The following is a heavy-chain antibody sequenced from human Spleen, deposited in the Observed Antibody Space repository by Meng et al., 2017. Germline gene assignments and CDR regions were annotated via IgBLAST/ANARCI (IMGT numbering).Heavy chain of an antibody. CDR1: GFTFSNYA. Sequence: GGSLRLSCAASGFTFSNYAMSWVRQAPGKGLEWVSDISGSGGSTYYADSVTGRFTISRDKSKTTLYLQMNSLRAEDTAVYYCARVYGYSYGTFDYWGQGTPVTVSS. CDR2: ISGSGGST. D-gene: IGHD5-18*01. V-gene: IGHV3-23*01. J-gene: IGHJ4*02. CDR3: ARVYGYSYGTFDY.